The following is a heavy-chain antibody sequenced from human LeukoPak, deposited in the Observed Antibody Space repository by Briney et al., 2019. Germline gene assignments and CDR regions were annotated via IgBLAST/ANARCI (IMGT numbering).Heavy chain of an antibody. CDR1: EFTFSSYN. CDR2: ISSSSAYI. CDR3: AREMFWSGYFSNLHFDY. Sequence: KPGGSLRLSCAASEFTFSSYNMNWVRQAPGKGLEWVSSISSSSAYIYYADSVKGRFTIPRDNAKNSLYLQMNSLRAEDTAVYYCAREMFWSGYFSNLHFDYWGQGALVTVSS. V-gene: IGHV3-21*01. J-gene: IGHJ4*02. D-gene: IGHD3-3*01.